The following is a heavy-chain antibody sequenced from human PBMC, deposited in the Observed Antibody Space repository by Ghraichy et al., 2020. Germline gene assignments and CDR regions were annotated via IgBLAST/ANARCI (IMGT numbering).Heavy chain of an antibody. Sequence: ASVKVSCKASGYTFTAYYVHWVRQAPGQGLEWMGWINPDSGATHSPQKFQSRVTMTRDTSISTAYMDLSRLRSDDTAVYFCARIMRGSSNFDLWGRGTQVTVSS. D-gene: IGHD3-10*01. J-gene: IGHJ2*01. V-gene: IGHV1-2*02. CDR1: GYTFTAYY. CDR2: INPDSGAT. CDR3: ARIMRGSSNFDL.